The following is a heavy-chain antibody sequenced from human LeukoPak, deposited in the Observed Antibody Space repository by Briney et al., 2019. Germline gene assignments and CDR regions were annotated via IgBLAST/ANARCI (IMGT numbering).Heavy chain of an antibody. J-gene: IGHJ4*02. V-gene: IGHV1-8*01. CDR2: MNPNRGNT. CDR1: GYTFTSYD. CDR3: ARNVLRSWLEIDY. D-gene: IGHD6-13*01. Sequence: ASVTVSCKASGYTFTSYDINWVRQATGQGLEWMGWMNPNRGNTGYAQKFQGRINMTRNTSISTVYMELSSLRSDDTAVDYCARNVLRSWLEIDYWGQGTLVTVSS.